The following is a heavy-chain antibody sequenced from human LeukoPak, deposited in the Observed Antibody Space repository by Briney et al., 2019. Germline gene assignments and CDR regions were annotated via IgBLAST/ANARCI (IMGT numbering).Heavy chain of an antibody. CDR1: GYTFTGYY. CDR2: INPNSGGT. D-gene: IGHD1-26*01. CDR3: ARDNRLSGIRPLDY. V-gene: IGHV1-2*06. J-gene: IGHJ4*02. Sequence: GASVKVSCKASGYTFTGYYMHWVRQAPGQGLEWMGRINPNSGGTNYAQKFQGRVTMTRDTSISTAYMELSRLRSDDTAVYYCARDNRLSGIRPLDYWGQGTLVTVSS.